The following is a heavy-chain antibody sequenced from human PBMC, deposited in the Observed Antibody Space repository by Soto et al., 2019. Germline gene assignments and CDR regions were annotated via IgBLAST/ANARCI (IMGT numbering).Heavy chain of an antibody. CDR1: GGSLISTTYY. J-gene: IGHJ3*02. V-gene: IGHV4-39*01. CDR2: IFYSGTT. Sequence: QLQLQESGPRLVKSSETLSLTCSVSGGSLISTTYYWAWIRQPPGKGLEWIGRIFYSGTTFDNPSIKRRVTISVDTSKNQFYLTLNSATAADTAVYYCASYIWGSNRAFDIWGQGTMVTVSS. CDR3: ASYIWGSNRAFDI. D-gene: IGHD3-16*02.